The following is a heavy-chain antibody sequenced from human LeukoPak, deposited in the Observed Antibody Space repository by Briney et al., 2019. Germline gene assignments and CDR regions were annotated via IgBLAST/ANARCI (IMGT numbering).Heavy chain of an antibody. CDR2: ISWNSGSI. CDR1: GFTFDDYA. V-gene: IGHV3-9*01. CDR3: AKCAEDILTGYYDY. Sequence: PGRSLRLSCAASGFTFDDYAVHWVRQAPGKGLEWVSGISWNSGSIGYADSVKGRFTISRDNAKNSLYLQMNSLRAEDTALYYCAKCAEDILTGYYDYWGQGTLVTVSS. J-gene: IGHJ4*02. D-gene: IGHD3-9*01.